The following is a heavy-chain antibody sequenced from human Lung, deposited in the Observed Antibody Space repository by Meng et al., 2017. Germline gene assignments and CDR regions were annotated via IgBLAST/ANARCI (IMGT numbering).Heavy chain of an antibody. CDR2: IWYDGSKK. J-gene: IGHJ4*02. CDR3: ARDTGAVGPELDY. Sequence: QWQLVESGGAEVQPGRSLRLSCSVSGFTFSSHGMHWVRQAPGKGLEWVGVIWYDGSKKYYADSVKGRFTISRDDSKNTLYMQMNSLRAEDTAVYYCARDTGAVGPELDYWGQGTLVTVSS. CDR1: GFTFSSHG. D-gene: IGHD6-19*01. V-gene: IGHV3-33*01.